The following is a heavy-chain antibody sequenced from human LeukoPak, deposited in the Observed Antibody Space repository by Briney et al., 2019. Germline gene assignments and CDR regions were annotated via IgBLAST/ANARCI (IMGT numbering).Heavy chain of an antibody. D-gene: IGHD3-10*01. CDR2: INPNSGGT. CDR3: ARSYGSGSYYKGTFDY. Sequence: ASVKVSCKASGYTFTGYYMHWVRQAPGQGLEWMGWINPNSGGTNYAQKFQGRVTMTRDTSISTAYMELSRLRSDDTAVYYCARSYGSGSYYKGTFDYWGQGTLVTVSS. V-gene: IGHV1-2*02. J-gene: IGHJ4*02. CDR1: GYTFTGYY.